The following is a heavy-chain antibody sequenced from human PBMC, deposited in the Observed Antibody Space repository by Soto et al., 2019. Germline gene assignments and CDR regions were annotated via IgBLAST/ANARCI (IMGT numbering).Heavy chain of an antibody. D-gene: IGHD3-22*01. CDR3: ARDGPRYYDSSQNAFDI. V-gene: IGHV3-48*03. CDR1: GSSSGRYG. J-gene: IGHJ3*02. CDR2: ISSSGSTI. Sequence: GPLRLTGLGSGSSSGRYGLNGFRQAPGKWLEWVSYISSSGSTIYYADSVKGRFTISRDNAKNSLYLQMNSLRAEDTAVYYCARDGPRYYDSSQNAFDIWGQGTMVTFSS.